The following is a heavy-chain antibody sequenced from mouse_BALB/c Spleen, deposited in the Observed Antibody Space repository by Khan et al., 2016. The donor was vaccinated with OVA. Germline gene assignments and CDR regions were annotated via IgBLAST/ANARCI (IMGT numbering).Heavy chain of an antibody. J-gene: IGHJ4*01. CDR3: ARQPYYHYYIMDY. CDR1: GFSLANYG. Sequence: QVQLKQSGPGLVAPSQSLSITCTISGFSLANYGVHWVRQPPGKGLEWLVVIWSDGTTTYNSALKSRLSISRDNSKCHVFLKMNSLQTDDTAMYYCARQPYYHYYIMDYWGQGTSVTVSS. V-gene: IGHV2-6-1*01. CDR2: IWSDGTT. D-gene: IGHD2-10*01.